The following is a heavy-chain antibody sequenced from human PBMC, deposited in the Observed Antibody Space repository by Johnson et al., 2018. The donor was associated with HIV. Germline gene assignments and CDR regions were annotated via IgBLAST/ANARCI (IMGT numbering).Heavy chain of an antibody. V-gene: IGHV3-20*04. CDR2: INWNGGST. CDR3: SRNTRITMFGVVIRHDAFDI. Sequence: VQLVESGGGLVQPGGSLRLSCAASGFIFSDHYMDWVRQGPGKGLEWVSGINWNGGSTGYADSVKGRFTISRDNAKNSLYLQMNSLRAEDTALYYCSRNTRITMFGVVIRHDAFDILGQGTMVTVSS. J-gene: IGHJ3*02. CDR1: GFIFSDHY. D-gene: IGHD3-3*01.